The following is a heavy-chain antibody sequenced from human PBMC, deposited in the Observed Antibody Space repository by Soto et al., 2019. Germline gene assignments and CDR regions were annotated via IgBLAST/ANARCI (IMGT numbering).Heavy chain of an antibody. CDR2: INENGGAT. CDR3: ARAGSIGSADY. CDR1: GFTFINNW. J-gene: IGHJ4*02. D-gene: IGHD6-19*01. Sequence: GGSLRLSCAASGFTFINNWMSWVRQAPGKGLEWVANINENGGATYYVDSVEGRFTISRDNAKNSLYLQMNSLRAEDTAVYYCARAGSIGSADYWGRGILVTVSS. V-gene: IGHV3-7*01.